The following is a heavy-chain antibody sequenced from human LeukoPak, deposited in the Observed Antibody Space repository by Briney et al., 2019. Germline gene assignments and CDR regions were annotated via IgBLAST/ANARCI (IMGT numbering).Heavy chain of an antibody. D-gene: IGHD2-2*02. Sequence: SETLSLTCAVYGGSFSGYYWSWIRQPPGKGLEWIGEINHSGSTNYNPSLKSRVTISVDTPKNQFSLKLSSVTAADTAVYYCARGAIDLFDYWGQGTLVTVSS. CDR1: GGSFSGYY. CDR3: ARGAIDLFDY. J-gene: IGHJ4*02. V-gene: IGHV4-34*01. CDR2: INHSGST.